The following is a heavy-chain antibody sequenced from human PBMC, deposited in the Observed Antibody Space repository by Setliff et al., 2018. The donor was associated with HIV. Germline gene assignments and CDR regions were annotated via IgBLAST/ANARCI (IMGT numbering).Heavy chain of an antibody. CDR3: ARAEGDAYNSLPYFDS. D-gene: IGHD1-1*01. V-gene: IGHV4-59*01. CDR2: VYSTGSI. Sequence: SETLSLTCTVSGGSMSRFYWTWIRQPPGKGLEWIGFVYSTGSINYSPSFRGRLTILLETSENQFSLHLTSVTAADTAVYYCARAEGDAYNSLPYFDSWGPGALVTVSS. J-gene: IGHJ4*02. CDR1: GGSMSRFY.